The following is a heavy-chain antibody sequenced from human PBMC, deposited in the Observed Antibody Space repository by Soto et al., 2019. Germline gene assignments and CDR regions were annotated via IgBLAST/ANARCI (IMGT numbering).Heavy chain of an antibody. D-gene: IGHD1-7*01. J-gene: IGHJ4*02. Sequence: PSETLSLTCTVSGGSISSYYWSWIRQPPGKGLERIWYIYYSGSTNYNPSLKSRVTISVDTSKNQFSLKLSSVTAADTAVYYCARLELELRGFDYWGQGTLVTVSS. CDR3: ARLELELRGFDY. V-gene: IGHV4-59*08. CDR1: GGSISSYY. CDR2: IYYSGST.